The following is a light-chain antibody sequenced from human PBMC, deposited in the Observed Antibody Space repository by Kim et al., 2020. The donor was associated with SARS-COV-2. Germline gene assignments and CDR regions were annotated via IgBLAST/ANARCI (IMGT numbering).Light chain of an antibody. CDR2: GKN. CDR1: SLRRYY. J-gene: IGLJ2*01. CDR3: NSRDSSGNHLV. Sequence: ALGQTVSITCQGDSLRRYYASWYQQKPGQAPVLVIYGKNNRPSGIPDRFSGSSSGNTASLTITGAQAEDEADYYCNSRDSSGNHLVFGGGTQLTVL. V-gene: IGLV3-19*01.